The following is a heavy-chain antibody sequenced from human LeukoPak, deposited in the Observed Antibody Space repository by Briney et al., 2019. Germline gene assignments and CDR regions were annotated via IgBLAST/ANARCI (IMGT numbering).Heavy chain of an antibody. Sequence: ASVKVSCKASGYAFINYAISWVRQAPGQGLEWMGWISTYNGNTDYAQKVQGRVTMTTDTSTSTAYMELRSLRSDDTAVYYCARDPLRFGELFGNWFDPWGQGTLVTVSS. CDR3: ARDPLRFGELFGNWFDP. CDR1: GYAFINYA. V-gene: IGHV1-18*01. D-gene: IGHD3-10*01. CDR2: ISTYNGNT. J-gene: IGHJ5*02.